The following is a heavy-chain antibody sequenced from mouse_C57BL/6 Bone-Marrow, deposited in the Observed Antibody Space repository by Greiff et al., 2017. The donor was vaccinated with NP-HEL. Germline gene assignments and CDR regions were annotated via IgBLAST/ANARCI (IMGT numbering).Heavy chain of an antibody. CDR1: GYTFTSYW. D-gene: IGHD1-1*01. CDR3: ARSPTATVVATDYAMDY. Sequence: QVQLQQPGAELVKPGASVKMSCKASGYTFTSYWITWVKQRPGQGLEWIGDIYPGSGSTNYNEKFKSKATLTVYTSSSTAYMQLSSLTSEDSAVYYCARSPTATVVATDYAMDYWGQGTSVTVSS. CDR2: IYPGSGST. V-gene: IGHV1-55*01. J-gene: IGHJ4*01.